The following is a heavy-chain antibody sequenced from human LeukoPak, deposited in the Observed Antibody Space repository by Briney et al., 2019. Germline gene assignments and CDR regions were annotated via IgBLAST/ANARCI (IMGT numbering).Heavy chain of an antibody. J-gene: IGHJ4*02. V-gene: IGHV4-59*02. CDR3: ARIHRYCSGGACYVLDN. D-gene: IGHD2-15*01. Sequence: SETLSLPCVVSGGSVSGYYWGWLRQPPGRGLEWLGYVYYSGSTNYNPSFKSRITISVDTSRNQFSLQMSSVAAADTAVYYCARIHRYCSGGACYVLDNWGQGTLVAVSS. CDR2: VYYSGST. CDR1: GGSVSGYY.